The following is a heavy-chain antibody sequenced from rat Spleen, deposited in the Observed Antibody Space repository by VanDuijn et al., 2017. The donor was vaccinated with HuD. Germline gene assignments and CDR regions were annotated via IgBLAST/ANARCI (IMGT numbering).Heavy chain of an antibody. CDR3: ATLGLAYYFDY. CDR2: ISYSGST. CDR1: DYSITSNF. J-gene: IGHJ2*01. V-gene: IGHV3-1*01. Sequence: EVQLQESGPGLVKPSQSLSLTCSVTDYSITSNFWGWIRKFPGNKMEWMGYISYSGSTSYHPSLKSRVSITRDTSENQFFLQLNSVTTEDTATYYCATLGLAYYFDYWGQGVMVTVSS. D-gene: IGHD4-2*01.